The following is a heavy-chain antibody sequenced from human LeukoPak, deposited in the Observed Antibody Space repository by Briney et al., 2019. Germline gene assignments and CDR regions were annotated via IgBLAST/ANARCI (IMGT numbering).Heavy chain of an antibody. D-gene: IGHD3-3*01. CDR2: ISSSSSYI. CDR3: ARGVNYYYYGMDV. CDR1: GFTFSSYS. V-gene: IGHV3-21*01. Sequence: GGSLRLSCAASGFTFSSYSMNWVRQAPGKGLEWVSSISSSSSYIYYADSVKGRFTISRDNAKNSLYLQMTSLRAEDTAVYYCARGVNYYYYGMDVWGQGTTVTVSS. J-gene: IGHJ6*02.